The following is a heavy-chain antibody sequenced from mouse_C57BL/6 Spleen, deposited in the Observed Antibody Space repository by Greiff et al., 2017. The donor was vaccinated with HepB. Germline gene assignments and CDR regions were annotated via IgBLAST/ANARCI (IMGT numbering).Heavy chain of an antibody. Sequence: VQLQQSGAELVRPGTSVKVSCKASGYAFTNYLIEWVKQRPGQGLEWIGVINPGSGGTNYNEKFKGKATLTADKSSSTAYMQLSSLTSEDSAVYFCARPPHYYGSSLSWFAYWGQGTLVTVSA. D-gene: IGHD1-1*01. CDR1: GYAFTNYL. CDR3: ARPPHYYGSSLSWFAY. CDR2: INPGSGGT. V-gene: IGHV1-54*01. J-gene: IGHJ3*01.